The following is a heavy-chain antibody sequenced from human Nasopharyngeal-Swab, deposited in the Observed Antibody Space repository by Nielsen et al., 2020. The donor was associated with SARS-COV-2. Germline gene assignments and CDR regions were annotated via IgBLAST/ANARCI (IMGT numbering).Heavy chain of an antibody. CDR2: IKGDGSRT. D-gene: IGHD5-12*01. CDR3: ARAGYSGYEYYFDY. CDR1: GFTFSNYW. Sequence: GESLKISCAASGFTFSNYWMHWVRQAPGKGLVWVSRIKGDGSRTQYAESVKGRFTISRDNARNTLYLQMNSLRAEDTAVYYCARAGYSGYEYYFDYWGQGTLVTVSS. J-gene: IGHJ4*02. V-gene: IGHV3-74*03.